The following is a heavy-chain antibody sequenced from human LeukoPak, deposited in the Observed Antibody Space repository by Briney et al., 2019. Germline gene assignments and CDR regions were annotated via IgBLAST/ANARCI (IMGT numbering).Heavy chain of an antibody. V-gene: IGHV3-23*01. CDR2: ISGSGGST. J-gene: IGHJ4*02. Sequence: GGSLRLSCAASGFTFSSYAMSWVRQAPGKGLEWVSAISGSGGSTYYADSVKGRFTISRDNSKNTLYLQMNSLRAEDTAVYYCAKARYYYDSSVPYYFDYWGPGTLVTVSS. CDR1: GFTFSSYA. D-gene: IGHD3-22*01. CDR3: AKARYYYDSSVPYYFDY.